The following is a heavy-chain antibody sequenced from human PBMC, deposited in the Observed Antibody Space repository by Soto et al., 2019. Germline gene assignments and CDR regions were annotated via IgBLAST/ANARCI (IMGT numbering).Heavy chain of an antibody. V-gene: IGHV3-23*01. D-gene: IGHD3-10*01. CDR3: ARDSEVRGVIPQPYYYGMDV. CDR2: ISGSGSTI. J-gene: IGHJ6*02. CDR1: GFTFSSYA. Sequence: EVQLLESGGGLVQPGGSLRLSCAASGFTFSSYAMSWVRQAPGKGLEWVSAISGSGSTIYYADSVKGRFTISRDNAKNSLYLQMNSLRAEDTAVYYCARDSEVRGVIPQPYYYGMDVWGQGTTVTVSS.